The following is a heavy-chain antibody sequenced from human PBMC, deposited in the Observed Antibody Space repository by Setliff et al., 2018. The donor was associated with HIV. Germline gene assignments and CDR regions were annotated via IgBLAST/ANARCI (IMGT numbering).Heavy chain of an antibody. V-gene: IGHV4-38-2*01. CDR3: ARPRRVRSRAWYWFDI. J-gene: IGHJ5*02. D-gene: IGHD6-19*01. CDR1: GYSINSGFS. CDR2: IYQSGSI. Sequence: PSETLSLTCAASGYSINSGFSRAWIRQPPGQGPQWIGSIYQSGSIYYNPSLQSRVTISVDSSKKQFSLNLFSVTAADTAVYYCARPRRVRSRAWYWFDIWGQGTLVTVSS.